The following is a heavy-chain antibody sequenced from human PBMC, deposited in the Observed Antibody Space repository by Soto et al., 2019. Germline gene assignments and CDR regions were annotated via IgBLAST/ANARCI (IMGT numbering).Heavy chain of an antibody. Sequence: QLQLQESGPGLVKPSETLSLTCTVSGGSIRSSSYYWGWIRQPPGQGLEWIGSIYYSGSTYYNPSHKRRVTISEDTSKNQFSLKLSSVTAADTAVYYCARFWVVTAIPFDTWGQGTLVTVSS. J-gene: IGHJ5*02. CDR2: IYYSGST. V-gene: IGHV4-39*01. D-gene: IGHD2-21*02. CDR1: GGSIRSSSYY. CDR3: ARFWVVTAIPFDT.